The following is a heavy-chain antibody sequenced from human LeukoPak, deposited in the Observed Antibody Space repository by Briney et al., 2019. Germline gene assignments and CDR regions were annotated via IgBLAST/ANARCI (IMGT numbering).Heavy chain of an antibody. CDR1: GYTFTSYG. V-gene: IGHV1-18*01. Sequence: ASVKVSCKASGYTFTSYGISWVRQAPGQGLEWMGWISAYNGNTNYAQKLQGRVTMTTDTSTSTAYMELRSLRSDDTAVYYCARGAYYYGSGSYDYYYYYMDVWGKGTTVTISS. J-gene: IGHJ6*03. D-gene: IGHD3-10*01. CDR3: ARGAYYYGSGSYDYYYYYMDV. CDR2: ISAYNGNT.